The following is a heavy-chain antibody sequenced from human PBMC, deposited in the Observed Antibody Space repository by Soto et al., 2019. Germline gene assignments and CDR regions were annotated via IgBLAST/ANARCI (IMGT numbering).Heavy chain of an antibody. D-gene: IGHD4-17*01. CDR2: ISAYNGNT. CDR1: GYTITSYG. J-gene: IGHJ3*02. Sequence: ASVKVSCKASGYTITSYGISWVRQAPGQGLEWMGWISAYNGNTNYAQKLQGRVTMTTDTSTSTAYMELRSLRSDDTAVYYCARGPDYGDSKLVAFDIWGQGTMVTVSS. V-gene: IGHV1-18*01. CDR3: ARGPDYGDSKLVAFDI.